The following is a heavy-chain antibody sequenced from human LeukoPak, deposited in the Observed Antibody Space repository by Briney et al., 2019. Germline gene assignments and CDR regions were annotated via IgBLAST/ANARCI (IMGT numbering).Heavy chain of an antibody. CDR3: ARGGSYSRGYYYYMDV. V-gene: IGHV4-34*01. J-gene: IGHJ6*03. D-gene: IGHD6-13*01. CDR2: ISHSGST. CDR1: GGSFSGYY. Sequence: SETLSLTCAVYGGSFSGYYWSWIRQPPGKGLEWIGEISHSGSTNYNPSLQSRVTISVDTSKNQFSLTLSSVTAADTAVYYCARGGSYSRGYYYYMDVWGKGTTVTVSS.